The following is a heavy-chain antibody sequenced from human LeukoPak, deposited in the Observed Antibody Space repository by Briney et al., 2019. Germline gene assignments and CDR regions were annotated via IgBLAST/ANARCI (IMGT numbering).Heavy chain of an antibody. V-gene: IGHV1-46*01. J-gene: IGHJ6*02. CDR1: GYTFTSYY. D-gene: IGHD3-16*01. Sequence: ASVKVSCKASGYTFTSYYMHWVRQAPGQGLGWLGIINPSGGSTSYAQKFQGGVTMTRDTSTSTVYMELSSLRSEDTAVYYCARDRTDNVMDYYYYYGMDVWGQGTTVTVSS. CDR3: ARDRTDNVMDYYYYYGMDV. CDR2: INPSGGST.